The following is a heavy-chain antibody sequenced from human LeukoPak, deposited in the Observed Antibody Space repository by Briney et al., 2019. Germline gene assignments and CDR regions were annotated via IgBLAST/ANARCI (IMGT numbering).Heavy chain of an antibody. J-gene: IGHJ3*02. V-gene: IGHV4-30-2*01. D-gene: IGHD5-24*01. Sequence: PSETLSLTCTVSGGSISSGGYYWSWIRQPPGKGLEWIGYIYHSGSTYYNPSLKSRVTISVDRSKNQFSLKLSSVTAADTAVYYCAGSLRRDGPAFDIWGQGAMVTVSS. CDR3: AGSLRRDGPAFDI. CDR1: GGSISSGGYY. CDR2: IYHSGST.